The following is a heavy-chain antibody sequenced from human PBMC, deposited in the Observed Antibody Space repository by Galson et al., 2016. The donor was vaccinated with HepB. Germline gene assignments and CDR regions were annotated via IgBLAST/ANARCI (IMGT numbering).Heavy chain of an antibody. V-gene: IGHV3-21*03. J-gene: IGHJ6*02. Sequence: PVQPLEWVSTVSSDSLSKYYADSVGGRFTVSRDNVNNALFLQMNSLRADDTGAYYCARDRGYGGMDVWGQGTTVTISS. CDR2: VSSDSLSK. CDR3: ARDRGYGGMDV. D-gene: IGHD5-18*01.